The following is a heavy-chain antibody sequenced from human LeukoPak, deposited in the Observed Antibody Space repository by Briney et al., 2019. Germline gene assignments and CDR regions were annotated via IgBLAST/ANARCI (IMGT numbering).Heavy chain of an antibody. CDR1: GFTFSSYA. CDR3: AKGVVAGSYYYYGMDV. Sequence: GGTLRLSCAASGFTFSSYAMSWVRQAPGKGLEWVSAISGSGGSTYYADSVKGRFTISRDNSKNTLYLQMNSLRAEDTAVYYCAKGVVAGSYYYYGMDVWGQGTTVTVSS. V-gene: IGHV3-23*01. J-gene: IGHJ6*02. CDR2: ISGSGGST. D-gene: IGHD2-15*01.